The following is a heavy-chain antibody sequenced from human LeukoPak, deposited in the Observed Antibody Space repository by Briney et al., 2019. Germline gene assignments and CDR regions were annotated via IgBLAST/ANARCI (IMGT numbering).Heavy chain of an antibody. Sequence: ASVKVSCKASGYTFTSYYMHWVRQAPGQGLGWMGIINPSGGSTSYAQKFQGRVTMTRDTSTSTVYMELSSLRSEDTAVYYCARGRRTYYDILTGYFTYWGQGTLVTVSS. J-gene: IGHJ4*02. CDR3: ARGRRTYYDILTGYFTY. V-gene: IGHV1-46*01. CDR1: GYTFTSYY. CDR2: INPSGGST. D-gene: IGHD3-9*01.